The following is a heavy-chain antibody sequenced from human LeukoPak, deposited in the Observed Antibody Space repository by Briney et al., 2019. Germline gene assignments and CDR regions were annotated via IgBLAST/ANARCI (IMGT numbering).Heavy chain of an antibody. CDR3: TTAGKYCSGGSCFGP. J-gene: IGHJ5*02. Sequence: GGSLRLSCAASGFTFSNAWMSWVRQAPGKGLEWVGRIKSKTDGGTTDYAAPVKGRFTISRDESKNTLYLQMNSLKTEDTAVYYCTTAGKYCSGGSCFGPWGQGTLVTVSS. CDR2: IKSKTDGGTT. CDR1: GFTFSNAW. D-gene: IGHD2-15*01. V-gene: IGHV3-15*01.